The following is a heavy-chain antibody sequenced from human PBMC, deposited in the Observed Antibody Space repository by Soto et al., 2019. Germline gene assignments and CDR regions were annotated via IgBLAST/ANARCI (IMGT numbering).Heavy chain of an antibody. CDR2: IQNHGYST. D-gene: IGHD1-20*01. CDR3: ARGYDAGCHFGY. CDR1: GFTFSRDE. Sequence: EVQLVESGGGLVQPGGCLRLSCEASGFTFSRDEMNWVRQAPGKGLEWIAYIQNHGYSTHYADSVKGRFTISRDNAKNTLYLQMSSLTAEDTAIYYCARGYDAGCHFGYWGQGVLVTVSS. J-gene: IGHJ4*02. V-gene: IGHV3-48*03.